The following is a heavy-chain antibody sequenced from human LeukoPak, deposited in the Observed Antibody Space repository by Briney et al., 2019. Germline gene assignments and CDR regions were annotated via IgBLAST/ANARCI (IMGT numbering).Heavy chain of an antibody. V-gene: IGHV3-23*01. CDR1: GFTFNNFA. J-gene: IGHJ4*02. CDR3: AKDGDSSGYYRYYFDY. Sequence: GGSLRLSCAASGFTFNNFAMSWVRQAPGKGLEWVSAISGGGGSTYYADSVKGRFTISRDSSKKTLYLQMNSLRAEDTAVYFCAKDGDSSGYYRYYFDYWGQGTLVTVSS. D-gene: IGHD3-22*01. CDR2: ISGGGGST.